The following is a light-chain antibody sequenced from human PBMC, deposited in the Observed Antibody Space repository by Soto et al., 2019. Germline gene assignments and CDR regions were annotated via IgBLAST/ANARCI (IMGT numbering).Light chain of an antibody. J-gene: IGLJ3*02. CDR3: GSYTSSSTLWM. V-gene: IGLV2-14*01. Sequence: QSALTQPASVSGSPGQSITISCTGTSSDVGAYNYVSWYQQHPGKAPKLMIYEVSYRPSGVSNRFSGSKSGNTASLTISGLQAEDEADYYCGSYTSSSTLWMFGGGTQLTVL. CDR2: EVS. CDR1: SSDVGAYNY.